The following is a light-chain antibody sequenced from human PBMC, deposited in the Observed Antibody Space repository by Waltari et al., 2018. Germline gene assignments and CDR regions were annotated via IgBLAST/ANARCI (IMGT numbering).Light chain of an antibody. J-gene: IGKJ4*01. CDR1: RTVDNN. CDR3: QQFYDWPLT. V-gene: IGKV3-15*01. CDR2: GPS. Sequence: EIVMTQSPPTLSVSPGECVTLSCRASRTVDNNLAWYQQKPGQTPRLLIYGPSTRATGIPARFSGTGSGTEFTLTISSVQSADFAVYYCQQFYDWPLTFGGGTKVELK.